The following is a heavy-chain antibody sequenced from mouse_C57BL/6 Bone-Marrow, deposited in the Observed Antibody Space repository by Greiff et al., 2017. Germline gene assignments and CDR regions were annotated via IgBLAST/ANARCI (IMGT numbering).Heavy chain of an antibody. CDR2: IYPGDGDT. CDR1: GYAFSSSW. V-gene: IGHV1-82*01. J-gene: IGHJ1*03. D-gene: IGHD1-1*01. Sequence: VQLQQSGPELVKPGASVKISCKASGYAFSSSWMNWVKQRPGKGLEWIGRIYPGDGDTNYNGKFKGKATLTADKSSSTAYMQRSSLTSEDSAVYFGAREGYYYGSSNWYFDVWGTGTTVTVSS. CDR3: AREGYYYGSSNWYFDV.